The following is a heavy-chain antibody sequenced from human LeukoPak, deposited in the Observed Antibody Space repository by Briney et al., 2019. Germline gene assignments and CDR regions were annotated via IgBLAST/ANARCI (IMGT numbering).Heavy chain of an antibody. CDR2: IIPIFGTA. V-gene: IGHV1-69*01. D-gene: IGHD5-24*01. J-gene: IGHJ6*02. CDR3: ASNDFNTGEMATGYYYYYGMDV. Sequence: PGPSVKVSCKASGGTFSSYAISWVRQAPGQGLEWMGGIIPIFGTANYAQKFQGRVTITADESTSTAYMELSSLRSEDTAVYYCASNDFNTGEMATGYYYYYGMDVWGQGTTVTVSS. CDR1: GGTFSSYA.